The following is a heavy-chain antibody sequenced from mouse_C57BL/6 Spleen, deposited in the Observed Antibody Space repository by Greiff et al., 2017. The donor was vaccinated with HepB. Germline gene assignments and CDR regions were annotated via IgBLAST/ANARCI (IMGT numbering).Heavy chain of an antibody. J-gene: IGHJ2*01. Sequence: EVKLVESGGGLVKPGGSLKLSCAASGFTFSDYGMHWVRQAPEKGLEWVAYISSGSSTIYYADTVKGRFTISRDNAKNTLFLQMTSLRSEDTGMYYCARVYYDYDEGEYYFDYWGQGTTLTVSS. CDR1: GFTFSDYG. CDR3: ARVYYDYDEGEYYFDY. CDR2: ISSGSSTI. V-gene: IGHV5-17*01. D-gene: IGHD2-4*01.